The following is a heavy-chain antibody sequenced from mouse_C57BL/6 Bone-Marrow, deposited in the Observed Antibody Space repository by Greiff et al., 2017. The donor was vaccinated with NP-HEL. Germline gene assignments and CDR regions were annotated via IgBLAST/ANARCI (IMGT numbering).Heavy chain of an antibody. D-gene: IGHD2-4*01. CDR1: GYTFTDYE. CDR2: IDPETGGT. V-gene: IGHV1-15*01. J-gene: IGHJ3*01. CDR3: TRGEYDYAWFAY. Sequence: VQRVESGAELVRPGASVTLSCKASGYTFTDYEMHWVKQTPVHGLEWIGAIDPETGGTAYNQKFKGKAILTADKSSSTAYMELRSLTSEDSAVYYCTRGEYDYAWFAYWDRGNLVTVSA.